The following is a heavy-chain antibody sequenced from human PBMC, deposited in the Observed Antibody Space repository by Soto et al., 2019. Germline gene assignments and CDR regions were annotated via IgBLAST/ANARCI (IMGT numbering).Heavy chain of an antibody. J-gene: IGHJ4*02. CDR2: IYYSGGT. Sequence: SETLSLTCTVSGGSINSYYWSWIRQPPGKGLEWLGYIYYSGGTNYNPSLKSRVTISVDTSKNQFSLKLRSVTAADTAVYYCARHYDSSGYYSSSFDYWGQGTLVTVSS. V-gene: IGHV4-59*01. CDR1: GGSINSYY. D-gene: IGHD3-22*01. CDR3: ARHYDSSGYYSSSFDY.